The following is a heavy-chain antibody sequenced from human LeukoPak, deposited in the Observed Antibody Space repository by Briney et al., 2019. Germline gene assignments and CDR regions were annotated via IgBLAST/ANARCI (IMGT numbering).Heavy chain of an antibody. CDR3: ARDYAFDI. V-gene: IGHV4-59*01. CDR2: IYYSGST. CDR1: GGSISSYY. Sequence: SETLSLTCTVSGGSISSYYWSWIRQPPGKGLEWIGYIYYSGSTNYNPSLKSRVTISVDTSKNQFSLKLSSVTAADTAVYYCARDYAFDIWGQGTMVTVSS. J-gene: IGHJ3*02.